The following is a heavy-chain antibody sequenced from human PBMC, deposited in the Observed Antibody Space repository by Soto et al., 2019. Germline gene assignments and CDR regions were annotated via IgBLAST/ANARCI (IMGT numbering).Heavy chain of an antibody. Sequence: GGSLRLSCAASGFTFSSYWMSWVRQAPGKGLEWVANIKQDGSEKYYVDSVKGRFTISRDNAKNSLYLQMNSLRAEDTAVYYCARYCSSTSCSSPFDYWGQGTLVTVSS. D-gene: IGHD2-2*01. CDR3: ARYCSSTSCSSPFDY. J-gene: IGHJ4*02. CDR1: GFTFSSYW. V-gene: IGHV3-7*01. CDR2: IKQDGSEK.